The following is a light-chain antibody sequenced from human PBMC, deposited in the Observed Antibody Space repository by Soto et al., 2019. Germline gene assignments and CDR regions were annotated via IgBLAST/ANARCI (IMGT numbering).Light chain of an antibody. CDR2: KAS. CDR3: QQYGSSPIT. J-gene: IGKJ5*01. Sequence: DIQMTQSPSTLSGSVGDRVTITCRASQTISSWLACYQQKPGKAPKLLIYKASTLKSGVPSRFSGSGSGTEFTLTISRLEPEDFAVYYCQQYGSSPITFGQGALLEI. CDR1: QTISSW. V-gene: IGKV1-5*03.